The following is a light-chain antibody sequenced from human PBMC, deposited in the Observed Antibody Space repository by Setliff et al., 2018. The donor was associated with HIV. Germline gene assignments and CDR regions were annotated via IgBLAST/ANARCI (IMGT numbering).Light chain of an antibody. Sequence: QSVLTQPRSVSGSPGQSVTISCTGTSSDVGGYNYVSWYQQHPGKAPKLMIYDVSKWPSGVPDRLSGSKSGNTASLTISGLQAEDEADYYCCSYTGSYTLGVFGTGTKVTVL. CDR1: SSDVGGYNY. J-gene: IGLJ1*01. CDR3: CSYTGSYTLGV. V-gene: IGLV2-11*01. CDR2: DVS.